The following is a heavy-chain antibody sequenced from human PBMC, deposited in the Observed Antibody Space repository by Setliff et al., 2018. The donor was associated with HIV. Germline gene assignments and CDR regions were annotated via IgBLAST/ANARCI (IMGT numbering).Heavy chain of an antibody. CDR2: ISYDGSNK. CDR1: GFTFSSYG. D-gene: IGHD1-7*01. V-gene: IGHV3-30*18. CDR3: VKDMTGTPSYFFDY. Sequence: GESLKISCAASGFTFSSYGMHWVRQAPGKGLEWVAVISYDGSNKYYADSVKGRFTISRDNSKNTLYLQMNSLRAEDTAVYYCVKDMTGTPSYFFDYWGQGTLVTVS. J-gene: IGHJ4*02.